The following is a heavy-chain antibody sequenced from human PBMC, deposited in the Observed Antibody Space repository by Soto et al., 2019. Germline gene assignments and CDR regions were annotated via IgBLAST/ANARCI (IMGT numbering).Heavy chain of an antibody. Sequence: PGGSLRLSCAASGFPFSSYAMSWVRQAPGKGLEWVSAISGSGGSAYYADSVKGRFTISRDNSKNTLYLQMNSLRAEDTAVYYCARDGVTRRPSNFDYWGQGTLVTVSS. CDR3: ARDGVTRRPSNFDY. J-gene: IGHJ4*02. CDR2: ISGSGGSA. D-gene: IGHD5-18*01. CDR1: GFPFSSYA. V-gene: IGHV3-23*01.